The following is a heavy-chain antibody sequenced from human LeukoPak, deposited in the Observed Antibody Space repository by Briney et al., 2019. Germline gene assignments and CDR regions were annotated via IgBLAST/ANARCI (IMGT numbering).Heavy chain of an antibody. V-gene: IGHV3-30*18. CDR3: AKVFFSGSYYAASDY. D-gene: IGHD1-26*01. CDR2: ISYDGSNE. Sequence: PGRSLRLSCAASGFTFSTYGTHWVRQAPGRGLEWVAVISYDGSNEYYADSVKGRFTISRDNSKNTLYLQMNSLGAEDTAVYYCAKVFFSGSYYAASDYWGQGTLVTVSS. J-gene: IGHJ4*02. CDR1: GFTFSTYG.